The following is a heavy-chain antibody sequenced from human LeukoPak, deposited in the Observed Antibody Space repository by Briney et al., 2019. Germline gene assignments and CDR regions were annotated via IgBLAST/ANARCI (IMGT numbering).Heavy chain of an antibody. CDR2: INHSGST. D-gene: IGHD2-21*02. Sequence: SETLSLTCTVSGGSISGYYWSWIRQPPGKGLEWIGEINHSGSTNYNPSLKSRVTISVDTSKNQFSLKLSSVTAADTAVYYCARLTYSDYWGQGTLVTVSS. CDR1: GGSISGYY. CDR3: ARLTYSDY. V-gene: IGHV4-34*01. J-gene: IGHJ4*02.